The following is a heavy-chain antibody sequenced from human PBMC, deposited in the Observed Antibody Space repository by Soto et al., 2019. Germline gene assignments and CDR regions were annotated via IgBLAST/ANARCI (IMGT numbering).Heavy chain of an antibody. V-gene: IGHV3-74*01. J-gene: IGHJ4*02. Sequence: EVRLAESGGGLVQPGGSLRLSCVASGRSFSDYWIHWVRQAPGKGLIWVSGIRSGGDTDYADSVKGRFTISRDNAKNTVYLQMNNLRADDTAVYYCGRVDWNAGADWGQGTLVTVSS. CDR3: GRVDWNAGAD. CDR1: GRSFSDYW. CDR2: IRSGGDT. D-gene: IGHD1-1*01.